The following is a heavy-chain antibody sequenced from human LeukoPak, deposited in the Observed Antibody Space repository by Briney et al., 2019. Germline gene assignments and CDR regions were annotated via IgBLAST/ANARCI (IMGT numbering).Heavy chain of an antibody. D-gene: IGHD3-16*01. CDR1: GGSISSYY. CDR3: ARYERQNLQKAFDI. V-gene: IGHV4-59*01. Sequence: SETLSLICTVSGGSISSYYWSWIRQPPGKGLEWIGYIYYSGSTNYNPSLKSRVTISVDTSKNQFSLKLSSVTAADTAVYYCARYERQNLQKAFDIWGQGTMVTVSS. J-gene: IGHJ3*02. CDR2: IYYSGST.